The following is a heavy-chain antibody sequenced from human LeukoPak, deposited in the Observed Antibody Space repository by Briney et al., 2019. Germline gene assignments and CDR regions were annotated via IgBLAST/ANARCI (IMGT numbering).Heavy chain of an antibody. CDR1: GGSISSYY. Sequence: PSETLSLTCTVSGGSISSYYWSWIRQPPGKGLEWIGYIYYSGSTNYNPSLKSRVTISVDTSKNQFSLKLSSVTAADTAVYYCARVGDYTGGYYYYMDVWGKGTTVTISS. D-gene: IGHD4-17*01. V-gene: IGHV4-59*01. J-gene: IGHJ6*03. CDR3: ARVGDYTGGYYYYMDV. CDR2: IYYSGST.